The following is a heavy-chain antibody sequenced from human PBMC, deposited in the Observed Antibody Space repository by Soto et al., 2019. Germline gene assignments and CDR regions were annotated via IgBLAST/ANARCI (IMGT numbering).Heavy chain of an antibody. J-gene: IGHJ6*02. Sequence: ASVKVSCKASGYTFTSYGISWVRQAPGQGLEWLGWISAYNGNTNYAQKLQGRVTMTTDTSTSTAYMELRSLRSDDTAVYYCARGGRKVVAATRLLYYGMDVWGQGTTVTVSS. CDR1: GYTFTSYG. V-gene: IGHV1-18*01. D-gene: IGHD2-15*01. CDR2: ISAYNGNT. CDR3: ARGGRKVVAATRLLYYGMDV.